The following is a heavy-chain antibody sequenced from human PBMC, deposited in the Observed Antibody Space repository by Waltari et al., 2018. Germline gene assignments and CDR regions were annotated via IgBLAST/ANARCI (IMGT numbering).Heavy chain of an antibody. CDR2: ISGGGTGP. D-gene: IGHD1-26*01. Sequence: EVQLVESGGGLVQPGGSLSLSCAASGGTFSNYAMSWVRQAPGKGLEWVSGISGGGTGPYYADSVKGRFTSSRDNSKNTLYLQMDSLRVEDTAVYYCAKDKDSDVSFYYMDVWGKGTTVTVSS. CDR3: AKDKDSDVSFYYMDV. CDR1: GGTFSNYA. J-gene: IGHJ6*03. V-gene: IGHV3-23*04.